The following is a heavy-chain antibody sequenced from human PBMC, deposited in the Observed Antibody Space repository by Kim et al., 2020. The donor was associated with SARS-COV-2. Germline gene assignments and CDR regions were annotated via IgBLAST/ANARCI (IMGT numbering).Heavy chain of an antibody. V-gene: IGHV3-74*01. CDR3: ERDSYYALAV. Sequence: TTYADSVKGRFTISRDNAKNTLYLQMNSLRAEDTAVYFCERDSYYALAVWSQGTTVTVSS. CDR2: T. J-gene: IGHJ6*02.